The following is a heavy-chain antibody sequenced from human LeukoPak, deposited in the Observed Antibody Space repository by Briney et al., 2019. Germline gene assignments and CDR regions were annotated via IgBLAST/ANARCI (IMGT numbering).Heavy chain of an antibody. CDR3: ARSSGWYGNYYYGMDV. CDR2: IYPGDSDT. Sequence: GESLEISCKGSGYSFTSYWIGWVRQMPGKGLEWMGIIYPGDSDTRYSPSFQGQVTISADKSISTAHLQWSSLKASDTAMYYCARSSGWYGNYYYGMDVWGQGTTVTVSS. J-gene: IGHJ6*02. CDR1: GYSFTSYW. V-gene: IGHV5-51*01. D-gene: IGHD6-19*01.